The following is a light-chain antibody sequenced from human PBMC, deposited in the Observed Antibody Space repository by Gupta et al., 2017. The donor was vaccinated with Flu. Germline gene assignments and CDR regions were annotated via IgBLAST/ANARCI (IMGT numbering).Light chain of an antibody. CDR1: YIGSKS. V-gene: IGLV3-21*02. J-gene: IGLJ2*01. CDR3: QVWDNDSVF. Sequence: YVLTQAPSVSVAPGQTARISCGGNYIGSKSVHWYRQKPGQAPVLVVYDDNDRPSGLPARFSGSMSEDTATLTVSRVEVGDGDDYYCQVWDNDSVFFGGGTKLTVL. CDR2: DDN.